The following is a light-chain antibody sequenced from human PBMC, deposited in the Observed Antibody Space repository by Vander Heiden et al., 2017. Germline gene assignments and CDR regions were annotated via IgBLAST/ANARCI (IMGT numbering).Light chain of an antibody. V-gene: IGKV3-15*01. J-gene: IGKJ1*01. Sequence: ETVMTQSPVTLSVSPGESATLSCRASQTVSRNLAWYQQKPGQAPRLLIYAASTRATGIPARFSGTGSGTQFTLTISSLQSEDFAVYYCQRDYNWARTFGQGTKVQIK. CDR2: AAS. CDR3: QRDYNWART. CDR1: QTVSRN.